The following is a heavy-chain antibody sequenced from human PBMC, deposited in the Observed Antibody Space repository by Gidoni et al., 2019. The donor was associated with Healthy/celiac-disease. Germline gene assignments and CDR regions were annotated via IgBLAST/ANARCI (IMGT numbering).Heavy chain of an antibody. CDR1: GFPFSSYG. D-gene: IGHD6-19*01. V-gene: IGHV3-30*18. CDR3: AKDESSGWDSYFDY. CDR2: ISYDGSNK. J-gene: IGHJ4*02. Sequence: QVQLVESGGGVVQPGRSLTLSCAASGFPFSSYGMHLVRQAPGKGLEWVAVISYDGSNKYYADSVKGRFTISRDNSKNTLDLQMNSLRAEDTAVYYCAKDESSGWDSYFDYWGQGTLVTVSS.